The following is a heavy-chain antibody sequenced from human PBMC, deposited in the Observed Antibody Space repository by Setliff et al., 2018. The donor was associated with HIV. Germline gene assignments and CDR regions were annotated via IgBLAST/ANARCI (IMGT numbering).Heavy chain of an antibody. CDR3: ARVSSSYNDWYFDY. D-gene: IGHD6-13*01. V-gene: IGHV4-61*09. Sequence: PSETLSLTCTVFGGSINSDSYYWTWIRQPAGKGLEWIGHIHTSGSTNYNPSLKSRVTISIDTSKNQFSLKLRSATATDTALYYCARVSSSYNDWYFDYWGQGALVTVSS. CDR2: IHTSGST. J-gene: IGHJ4*02. CDR1: GGSINSDSYY.